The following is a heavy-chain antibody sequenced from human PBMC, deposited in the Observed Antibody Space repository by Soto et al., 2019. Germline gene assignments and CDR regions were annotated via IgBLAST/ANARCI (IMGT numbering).Heavy chain of an antibody. D-gene: IGHD6-13*01. CDR2: MNPNSGNT. V-gene: IGHV1-8*01. CDR3: AGVGSSSWTYYYYYYGMGG. CDR1: GYTFTSYD. J-gene: IGHJ6*02. Sequence: ASVKVSCKASGYTFTSYDINWVRQATGQGLEWMGWMNPNSGNTGYAQKFQGRVTMTRNTSISTAYMELSSLRSEDTAVYYCAGVGSSSWTYYYYYYGMGGWGQGTTVAVSS.